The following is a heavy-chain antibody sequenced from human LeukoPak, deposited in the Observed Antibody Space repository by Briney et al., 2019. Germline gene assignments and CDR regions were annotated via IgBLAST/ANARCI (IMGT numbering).Heavy chain of an antibody. CDR2: FDPEDGET. CDR3: ARDPPYYYGSGSSLDNWFDP. J-gene: IGHJ5*02. CDR1: GYTLTELS. D-gene: IGHD3-10*01. V-gene: IGHV1-24*01. Sequence: GASVKVSCKXSGYTLTELSMHWVRQAPGKGLEWMGGFDPEDGETIYAQKFQGRVTMTEDTSTDTAYMELSSLRSEDTAVYYCARDPPYYYGSGSSLDNWFDPWGQGTLVTVSS.